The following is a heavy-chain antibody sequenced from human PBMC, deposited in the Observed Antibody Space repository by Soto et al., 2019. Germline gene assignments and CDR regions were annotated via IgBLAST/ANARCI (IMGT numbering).Heavy chain of an antibody. V-gene: IGHV3-23*01. CDR2: ISGSGGST. CDR3: ASGAYYYYGMDV. CDR1: GFTFSSYA. J-gene: IGHJ6*02. Sequence: EVQLLESGGGLVQPGGSLRLSCAASGFTFSSYAMSWVRQAPGKGLEWVSAISGSGGSTYYADSVKGRFTISRDNAKNTRYRQMNSLRAEDTAVYYCASGAYYYYGMDVWGQGTTVTVSS.